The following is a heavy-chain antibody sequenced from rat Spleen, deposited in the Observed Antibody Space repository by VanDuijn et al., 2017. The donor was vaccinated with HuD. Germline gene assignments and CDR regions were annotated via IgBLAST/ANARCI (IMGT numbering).Heavy chain of an antibody. CDR1: NYSITSDY. J-gene: IGHJ3*01. V-gene: IGHV3-3*01. Sequence: EVQLQESGPGLVKPSQSLSLTCSVTNYSITSDYWGWIRKFPGNELEWMGYINSAGTTNYNPSLKSRISITRDTQKNQSFLQVSSVTTEDTATYYCARSEGVHYYLPFADWGQGTLVTISS. CDR3: ARSEGVHYYLPFAD. D-gene: IGHD1-1*01. CDR2: INSAGTT.